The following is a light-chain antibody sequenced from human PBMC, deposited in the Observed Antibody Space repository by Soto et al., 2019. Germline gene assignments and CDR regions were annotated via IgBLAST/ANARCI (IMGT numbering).Light chain of an antibody. V-gene: IGKV3-20*01. Sequence: EIVLTQSPCPLSLSPGERATLSCRASQSVSSSYLAGDQQPPGQAPRLLIYGASSRATGIPDRFSGSGSGTDFTLPISSLQSEDFAVYYCQHHNKWPPVFGQGTKVDI. CDR3: QHHNKWPPV. CDR1: QSVSSSY. CDR2: GAS. J-gene: IGKJ1*01.